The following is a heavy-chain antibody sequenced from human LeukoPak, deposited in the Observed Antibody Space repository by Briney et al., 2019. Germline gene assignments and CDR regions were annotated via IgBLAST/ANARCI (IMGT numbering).Heavy chain of an antibody. Sequence: GGSLRLSCAASGFIVSGDFMSWVRQAPGKGLEWVGRIKSKTDGGTTDYAAPVKGRFTISRDDSKNTLYLQMNSLKTEDTAVYYCTTDSGSYQGFDYWGQGTLVTVSS. D-gene: IGHD1-26*01. J-gene: IGHJ4*02. CDR2: IKSKTDGGTT. CDR3: TTDSGSYQGFDY. CDR1: GFIVSGDF. V-gene: IGHV3-15*01.